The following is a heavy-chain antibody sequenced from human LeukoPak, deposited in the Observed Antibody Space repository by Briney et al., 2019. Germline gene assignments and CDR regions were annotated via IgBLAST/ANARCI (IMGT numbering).Heavy chain of an antibody. CDR3: ATIRTVGYCSSTSCYAEGPFDY. J-gene: IGHJ4*02. Sequence: PSETLSLTCTVSGGSISSYYWSWIRQPPGKGLEWIGYIYYSGSTNYNPSPKSRVTISVDTSKNQFSLKLSSVTAADTAVYYCATIRTVGYCSSTSCYAEGPFDYWGQGTLVTVSS. D-gene: IGHD2-2*01. CDR2: IYYSGST. V-gene: IGHV4-59*01. CDR1: GGSISSYY.